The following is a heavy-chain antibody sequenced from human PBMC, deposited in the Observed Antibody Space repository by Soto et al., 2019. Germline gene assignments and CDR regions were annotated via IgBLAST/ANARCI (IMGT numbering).Heavy chain of an antibody. Sequence: GRSLRLSCAASGFYFSGYCMHWVRQVPGKGLVWVSRINTDGSDTLYADSVKGRFTISRDNTKNTLYLQMSSLRAEDTAIYYCVRAAARGDSWGQGTLVTVSS. CDR1: GFYFSGYC. J-gene: IGHJ4*02. D-gene: IGHD6-13*01. V-gene: IGHV3-74*01. CDR3: VRAAARGDS. CDR2: INTDGSDT.